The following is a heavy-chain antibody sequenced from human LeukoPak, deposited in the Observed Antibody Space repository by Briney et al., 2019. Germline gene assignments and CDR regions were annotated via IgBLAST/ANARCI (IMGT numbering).Heavy chain of an antibody. D-gene: IGHD3-9*01. Sequence: GGSLRLSCAASGFTFSNAWMSWVRQAPGKGLEWVGRIKSKTDGGTTDYAAPVKGRFTISRDDSKNTLYLQMNSLKTEDTAVYYCTTDILRHFNFDYWGQGTLVTVSS. CDR3: TTDILRHFNFDY. J-gene: IGHJ4*02. CDR2: IKSKTDGGTT. CDR1: GFTFSNAW. V-gene: IGHV3-15*01.